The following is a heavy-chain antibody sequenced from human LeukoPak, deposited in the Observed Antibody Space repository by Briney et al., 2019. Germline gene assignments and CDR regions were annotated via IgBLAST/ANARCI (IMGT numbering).Heavy chain of an antibody. V-gene: IGHV4-30-2*01. D-gene: IGHD2-15*01. CDR1: GGSISSGGYS. Sequence: SQTPSLTCAVSGGSISSGGYSWSWIRQPPGKGLEWIGYIYHSGSTYYNPSLKSRVTISVARSKNQFSLKLSSVTAADTAVYYCARVGEYCSGGSCYGWFDPWGQGTLVTVSS. J-gene: IGHJ5*02. CDR3: ARVGEYCSGGSCYGWFDP. CDR2: IYHSGST.